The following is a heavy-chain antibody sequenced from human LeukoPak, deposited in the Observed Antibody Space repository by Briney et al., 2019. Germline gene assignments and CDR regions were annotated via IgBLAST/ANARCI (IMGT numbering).Heavy chain of an antibody. CDR1: GYTFTGYY. D-gene: IGHD3-22*01. Sequence: ASVKVSCKASGYTFTGYYMHWVRQAPGQGLEWMGWINPNSGGTNYAQKFQGRVTMTEDTSTDTAYMELSSLRSEDTAVYYCATSPSYYYDSSGYFDYWGQGTLVTVSS. V-gene: IGHV1-2*02. CDR3: ATSPSYYYDSSGYFDY. J-gene: IGHJ4*02. CDR2: INPNSGGT.